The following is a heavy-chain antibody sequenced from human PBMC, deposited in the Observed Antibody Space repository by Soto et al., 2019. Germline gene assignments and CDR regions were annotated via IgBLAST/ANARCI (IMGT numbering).Heavy chain of an antibody. D-gene: IGHD3-22*01. V-gene: IGHV3-48*02. Sequence: HPGGSLRLSCAASGFTFSSYSMNWVRQAPGKGLEWVSYISSSSSTIYYADSVKGRFTISRDNAKNSLYLQMNSLRDEDTAVYYCASWGEVVDLDAFDIWGQGTMVTVSS. CDR2: ISSSSSTI. J-gene: IGHJ3*02. CDR1: GFTFSSYS. CDR3: ASWGEVVDLDAFDI.